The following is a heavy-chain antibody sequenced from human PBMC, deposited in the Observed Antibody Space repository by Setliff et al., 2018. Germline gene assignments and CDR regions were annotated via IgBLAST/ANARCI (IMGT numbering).Heavy chain of an antibody. J-gene: IGHJ6*03. V-gene: IGHV1-2*06. Sequence: GASVKVSCKASGYTFTGYYMHWVRQAPGQGLEWMGRINPNSGGTNYAQKFQGRVTMTRDTSISTAYMELSRLRSDDTAVYYCAREGVDTRSSTDYRYYMDVWGKGTTVTVSS. CDR3: AREGVDTRSSTDYRYYMDV. CDR1: GYTFTGYY. D-gene: IGHD5-18*01. CDR2: INPNSGGT.